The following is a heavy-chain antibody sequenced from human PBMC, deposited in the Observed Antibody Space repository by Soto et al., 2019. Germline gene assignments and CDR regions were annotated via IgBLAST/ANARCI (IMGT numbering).Heavy chain of an antibody. V-gene: IGHV1-8*01. CDR3: ARNTVYNWFDP. J-gene: IGHJ5*02. CDR1: GYTFTSYD. Sequence: ASVKVSCKASGYTFTSYDINWVRQATGQGLEWMGWMNPNSGNTGYAQKFQGRVTMTRNTSISTAYMELRSLRSDDTAVYYCARNTVYNWFDPWGQGTLVTVSS. CDR2: MNPNSGNT.